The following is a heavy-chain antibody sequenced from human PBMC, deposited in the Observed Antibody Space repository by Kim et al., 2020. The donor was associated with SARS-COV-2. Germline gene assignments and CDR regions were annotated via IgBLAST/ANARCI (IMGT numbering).Heavy chain of an antibody. CDR2: ISSSSTI. CDR1: GFTFSSYS. CDR3: ARGGWLVQFTAFDY. J-gene: IGHJ4*02. V-gene: IGHV3-48*02. Sequence: GGSLRLSCAASGFTFSSYSMNWVRQAPGKGLEWVSYISSSSTIYYADSVKGRFTISRDNAKNSLYLQMNSLRDEDTAVYYCARGGWLVQFTAFDYWGQGT. D-gene: IGHD6-19*01.